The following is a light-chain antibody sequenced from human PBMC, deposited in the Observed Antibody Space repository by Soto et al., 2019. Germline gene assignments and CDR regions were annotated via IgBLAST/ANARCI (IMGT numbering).Light chain of an antibody. CDR1: QSINSN. CDR3: QQYNNWPLT. V-gene: IGKV3-15*01. CDR2: GAS. J-gene: IGKJ4*01. Sequence: EIVMTHSPATLSVSPGERATLSCRASQSINSNLAWYQQKPGQGPRLLIYGASTRATGIPARFSGSGSGTEFTLTISSLQSEDFAVYYCQQYNNWPLTFGGGTKVEIK.